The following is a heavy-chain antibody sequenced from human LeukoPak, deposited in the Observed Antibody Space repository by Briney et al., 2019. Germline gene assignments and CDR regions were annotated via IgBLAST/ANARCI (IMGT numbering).Heavy chain of an antibody. V-gene: IGHV4-59*01. Sequence: PSETLSLTCTVSGGPISSYYWSWIRQPPGKGLEWIGYIYYSGSTNYNPSLKSRVTISVDTSKNQFSLKLSSVTAADTAVYYCAREYCSSTSCYTGEWFDPWGQGTLVTVSS. CDR3: AREYCSSTSCYTGEWFDP. CDR1: GGPISSYY. CDR2: IYYSGST. D-gene: IGHD2-2*02. J-gene: IGHJ5*02.